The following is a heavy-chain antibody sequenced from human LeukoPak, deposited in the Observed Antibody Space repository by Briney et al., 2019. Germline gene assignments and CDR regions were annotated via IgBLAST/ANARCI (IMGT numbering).Heavy chain of an antibody. CDR3: ARGGLSSAASFDY. V-gene: IGHV3-48*01. CDR2: ISSSSVTI. CDR1: GFTFSTYS. J-gene: IGHJ4*02. Sequence: PGGSLRLSCAASGFTFSTYSMNWVRQAPGKGLEWVSYISSSSVTIYYADSVKGRFTISRDNAKNSLYLQMNSLRAEDTAVHYCARGGLSSAASFDYWGQGTLVTVSS. D-gene: IGHD6-19*01.